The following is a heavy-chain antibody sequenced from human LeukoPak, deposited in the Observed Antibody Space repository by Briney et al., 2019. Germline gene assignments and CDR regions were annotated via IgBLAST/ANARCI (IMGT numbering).Heavy chain of an antibody. Sequence: GASVKVSCKASGGTFSSYAISWVRQAPGQGLEWMGGIIPIFGTVNYAQKFQGRVTITTDESTSTAYMELSSLRSEDTAVYYCARALMIEPLAPFDYYYMEVWGKGTTVTVSS. CDR2: IIPIFGTV. D-gene: IGHD3-22*01. CDR1: GGTFSSYA. CDR3: ARALMIEPLAPFDYYYMEV. V-gene: IGHV1-69*05. J-gene: IGHJ6*03.